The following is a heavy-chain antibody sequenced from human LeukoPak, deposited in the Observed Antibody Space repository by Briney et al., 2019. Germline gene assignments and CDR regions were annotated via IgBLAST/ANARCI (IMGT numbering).Heavy chain of an antibody. CDR2: IYYSGNT. V-gene: IGHV4-59*12. CDR3: ARDPMTTVTAFDY. CDR1: GVTFSSYA. J-gene: IGHJ4*02. Sequence: PGGSLRLSCAASGVTFSSYAMSWVRQAPGKGLEEIGYIYYSGNTNYNPSLKSRVTMSVDTSRNQFSLRLTSVTAADTAVYYCARDPMTTVTAFDYWGQGTLVTVSS. D-gene: IGHD4-17*01.